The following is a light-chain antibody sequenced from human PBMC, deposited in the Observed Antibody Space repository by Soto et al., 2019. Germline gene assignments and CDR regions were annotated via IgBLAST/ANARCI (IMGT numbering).Light chain of an antibody. CDR2: EVT. Sequence: QSVLTQPRSVSGSPGQSVTLSCTGTSSDVGGYNYVSWFQQHPGKAPKLIIYEVTKRPSGVPDRFSASKSGNTASLTVSGLQAEDEADYYCSSFVAGNNYWVFGGGTKLTVL. CDR3: SSFVAGNNYWV. CDR1: SSDVGGYNY. V-gene: IGLV2-8*01. J-gene: IGLJ3*02.